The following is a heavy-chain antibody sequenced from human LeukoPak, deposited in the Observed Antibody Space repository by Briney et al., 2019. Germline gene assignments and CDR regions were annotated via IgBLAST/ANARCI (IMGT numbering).Heavy chain of an antibody. D-gene: IGHD3-9*01. V-gene: IGHV3-53*01. CDR2: IYSGGST. J-gene: IGHJ6*02. CDR3: ASSALRYFDWFPNYYYYGMDV. CDR1: GFTVSSNY. Sequence: GGSLRLSCAASGFTVSSNYMSWVRQAPGKGLERVSVIYSGGSTYYADSVKGRFTISRDNSKNTLYLQMNSLRAEDTAVYYCASSALRYFDWFPNYYYYGMDVWGQGTTVTVSS.